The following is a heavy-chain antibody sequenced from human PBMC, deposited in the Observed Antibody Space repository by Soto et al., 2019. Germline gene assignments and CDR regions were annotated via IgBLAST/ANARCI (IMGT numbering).Heavy chain of an antibody. CDR1: GYTFTRYT. V-gene: IGHV1-3*01. Sequence: QVQLVQSGAEVKKPGASVKISCKASGYTFTRYTMNWVRQAPGQRLEWMGWINPDNGNTKSSQKFKDRVIITRDTSASTAYMDLSSLRSEDTAVDYCARGIATGQLDPWGQGTLVTVSS. D-gene: IGHD2-15*01. CDR3: ARGIATGQLDP. CDR2: INPDNGNT. J-gene: IGHJ5*02.